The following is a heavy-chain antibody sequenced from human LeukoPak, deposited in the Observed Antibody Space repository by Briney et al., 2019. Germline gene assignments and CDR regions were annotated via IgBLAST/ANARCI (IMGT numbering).Heavy chain of an antibody. J-gene: IGHJ4*01. D-gene: IGHD3-22*01. V-gene: IGHV1-69*02. CDR2: IIPILGIA. CDR3: ARAIHYYDSSGYYRTATPFDY. Sequence: SVKVSCKASGGTFSSYTISWVRQAPGQGLEWMVRIIPILGIANYAQKFQGRVTITADKSPSTAYMELSSLRSEDTAVYCCARAIHYYDSSGYYRTATPFDYWGQGTLVTVSS. CDR1: GGTFSSYT.